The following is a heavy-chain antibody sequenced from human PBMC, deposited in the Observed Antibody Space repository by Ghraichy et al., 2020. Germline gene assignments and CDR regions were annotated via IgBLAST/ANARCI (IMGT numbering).Heavy chain of an antibody. CDR1: GYTFTGYY. J-gene: IGHJ4*02. D-gene: IGHD6-19*01. V-gene: IGHV1-2*02. CDR2: INPNSGGT. CDR3: ARDVKVAGWVVDY. Sequence: ASVKVSCKASGYTFTGYYMHWVRQAPGQGLEWMGWINPNSGGTNYAQKFQGRVTMTRDTSISTAYMELSRLRSDDTAVYYCARDVKVAGWVVDYWGQGTLVTVSS.